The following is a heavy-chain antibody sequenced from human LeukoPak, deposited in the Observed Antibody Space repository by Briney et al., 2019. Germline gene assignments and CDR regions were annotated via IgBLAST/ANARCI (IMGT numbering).Heavy chain of an antibody. CDR2: IYYYGST. V-gene: IGHV4-39*01. CDR3: ARGITLSGHFDY. Sequence: SETLSLTCTVSGDSISSSSYHWGWIRQPPGKGLEWIGSIYYYGSTYYNPSLKSRVTISVDASKNQFSLNLSSLTAADTAVYYCARGITLSGHFDYWGQEALVTVS. J-gene: IGHJ4*02. D-gene: IGHD1-14*01. CDR1: GDSISSSSYH.